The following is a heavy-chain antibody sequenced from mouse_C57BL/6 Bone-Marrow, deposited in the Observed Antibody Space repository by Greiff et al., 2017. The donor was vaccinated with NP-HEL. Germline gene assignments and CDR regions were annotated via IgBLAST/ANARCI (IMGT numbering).Heavy chain of an antibody. CDR3: ASPDYDARGWFAY. V-gene: IGHV1-55*01. Sequence: QVQLKQPGAELVKPGASVKMSCKASGYTFTSYWITWVKQRPGQGLEWIGDIYPGSGSTNYNEKFKSKATLTVDTSSSTAYMQLSSLTSEDSAVYYCASPDYDARGWFAYWGQGTLVTVSA. D-gene: IGHD2-4*01. J-gene: IGHJ3*01. CDR1: GYTFTSYW. CDR2: IYPGSGST.